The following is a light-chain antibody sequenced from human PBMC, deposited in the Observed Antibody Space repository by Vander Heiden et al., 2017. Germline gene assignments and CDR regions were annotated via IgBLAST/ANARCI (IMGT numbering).Light chain of an antibody. J-gene: IGKJ1*01. CDR2: AAS. V-gene: IGKV1-39*01. CDR1: QNIRNN. CDR3: QQGNTIPLT. Sequence: DIRVTQSPSSLSPSVGDRVTITCRASQNIRNNLAWYQQKPGKAPKLLIYAASSMPSGVPSRFSGSGSGTDFTLTISSLQPEDFATYYCQQGNTIPLTFGQGTRVEIK.